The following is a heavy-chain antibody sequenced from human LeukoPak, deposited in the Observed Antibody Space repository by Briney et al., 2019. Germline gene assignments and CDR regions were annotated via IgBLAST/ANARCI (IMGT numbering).Heavy chain of an antibody. D-gene: IGHD6-19*01. CDR2: IYFSGNT. V-gene: IGHV4-59*11. J-gene: IGHJ4*02. CDR1: GGSISSHY. Sequence: SETLSLTCTVSGGSISSHYWSWIRQPPGKGLEWIGYIYFSGNTNYNPSLKSRLTIPVDTSKNQFSLKLSSVTAADTTVYYCARLTWDSSGWHFDYWGQGTLVTVSS. CDR3: ARLTWDSSGWHFDY.